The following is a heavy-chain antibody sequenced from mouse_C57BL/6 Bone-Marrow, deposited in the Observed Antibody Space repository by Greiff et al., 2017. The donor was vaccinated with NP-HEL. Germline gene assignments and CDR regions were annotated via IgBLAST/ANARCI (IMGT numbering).Heavy chain of an antibody. CDR2: ISNGGGST. D-gene: IGHD2-1*01. CDR1: GFTFSDYY. V-gene: IGHV5-12*01. CDR3: ARQAYGNGFAY. J-gene: IGHJ3*01. Sequence: EVQRVESGGGLVQPGGSLKLSCAASGFTFSDYYMYWVRQTPEKRLEWVAYISNGGGSTYYPDTVKGRFTISRDNAKNTLYLQMSRLKSEDTAMYYCARQAYGNGFAYWGQGTLVTVSA.